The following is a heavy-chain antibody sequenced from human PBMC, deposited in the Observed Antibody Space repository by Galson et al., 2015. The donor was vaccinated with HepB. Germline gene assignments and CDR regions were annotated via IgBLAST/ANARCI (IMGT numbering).Heavy chain of an antibody. Sequence: SLRLSCAASGFTFSGSAIHWVRQTSGKGLEWVGHIKSKASNYATAYTMSLKGRDTISRDGSRNTAYLHMKRLRTEDTAVYYCARLGDLSGYSSSWGQGTLVTVSS. CDR2: IKSKASNYAT. V-gene: IGHV3-73*01. CDR3: ARLGDLSGYSSS. CDR1: GFTFSGSA. J-gene: IGHJ4*02. D-gene: IGHD6-13*01.